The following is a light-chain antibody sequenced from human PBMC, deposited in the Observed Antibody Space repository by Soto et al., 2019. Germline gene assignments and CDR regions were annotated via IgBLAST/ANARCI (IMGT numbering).Light chain of an antibody. Sequence: QSVLTQPPSASGTPGQRVTISCSGSNSNIESNTVNWYQQLPGTAPKLLIYSNNQRPSGVPDRFSGSKSGTSASLAISGLQSDGEADYYCAAWDDSLNGHVVFGGGTKLTVL. V-gene: IGLV1-44*01. J-gene: IGLJ2*01. CDR1: NSNIESNT. CDR3: AAWDDSLNGHVV. CDR2: SNN.